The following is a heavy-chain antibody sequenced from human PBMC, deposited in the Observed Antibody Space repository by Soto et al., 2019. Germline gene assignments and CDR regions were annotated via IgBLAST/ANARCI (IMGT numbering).Heavy chain of an antibody. Sequence: SETLSLTCAVSGSSISSGGYSWSWIRQPPGKGLEWIGYIYHSGSTYYNPSLKSRVTISVDRSKNQFSLKLSSVTAADTAVYYCARVVSSGYYPYWGQGTLVTVSS. CDR2: IYHSGST. D-gene: IGHD3-22*01. CDR3: ARVVSSGYYPY. CDR1: GSSISSGGYS. J-gene: IGHJ4*02. V-gene: IGHV4-30-2*01.